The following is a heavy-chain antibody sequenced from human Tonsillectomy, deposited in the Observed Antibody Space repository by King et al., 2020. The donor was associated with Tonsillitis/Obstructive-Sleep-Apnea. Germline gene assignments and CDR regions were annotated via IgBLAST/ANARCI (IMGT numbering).Heavy chain of an antibody. J-gene: IGHJ4*02. D-gene: IGHD4-17*01. CDR2: IYYSGST. V-gene: IGHV4-39*01. Sequence: QLQESGPGLVKPSETLSLTCIVSGGSISSSSYYWGWIRQPPGKGLEWIGRIYYSGSTYYNPSLNSRVTISVDTSKNQFSLKLSSVTAADTAVYYCARHDYGDYGALDYWGQGTLVTVSS. CDR1: GGSISSSSYY. CDR3: ARHDYGDYGALDY.